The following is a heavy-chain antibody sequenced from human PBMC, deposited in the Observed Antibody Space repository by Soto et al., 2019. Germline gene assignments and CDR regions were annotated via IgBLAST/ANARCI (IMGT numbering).Heavy chain of an antibody. CDR1: GYPFTSDY. J-gene: IGHJ4*02. V-gene: IGHV1-46*01. D-gene: IGHD6-19*01. CDR2: INPSGGST. CDR3: AREPSIAVAGQFDY. Sequence: GSVKVACKASGYPFTSDYMHWVRQAPGQGLEWMGIINPSGGSTSYAQKFQGRVTMTRDTSTSTVYMELSSLRSEDTAVYYCAREPSIAVAGQFDYWAQGTLVTFSS.